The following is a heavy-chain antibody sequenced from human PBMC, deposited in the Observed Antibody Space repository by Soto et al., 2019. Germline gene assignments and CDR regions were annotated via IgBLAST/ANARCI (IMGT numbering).Heavy chain of an antibody. CDR1: GGSISSGGYY. J-gene: IGHJ4*02. V-gene: IGHV4-31*02. CDR2: IYYSGST. D-gene: IGHD3-16*02. CDR3: ARELVTETYYFDY. Sequence: TSETLSLTCTVSGGSISSGGYYWSWIRQHPGKGLEWIGYIYYSGSTYYNPSLKSRVTISVDTSKNQFSLKLRPVTAADTAVYYCARELVTETYYFDYWGQGTLVTVSS.